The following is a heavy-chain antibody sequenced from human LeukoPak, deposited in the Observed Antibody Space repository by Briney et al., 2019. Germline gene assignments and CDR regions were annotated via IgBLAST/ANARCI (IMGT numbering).Heavy chain of an antibody. J-gene: IGHJ3*01. Sequence: QPGGSLRLSCAASGFTFRSYWMHWVRQAPGKGLVWVSHINIDGSTTTYADSVKGRFTISRDNAKNTLYLQMNSLRAEDTAVYYCARDEADAFDVWGQGTMVTVSS. CDR2: INIDGSTT. V-gene: IGHV3-74*03. CDR3: ARDEADAFDV. CDR1: GFTFRSYW.